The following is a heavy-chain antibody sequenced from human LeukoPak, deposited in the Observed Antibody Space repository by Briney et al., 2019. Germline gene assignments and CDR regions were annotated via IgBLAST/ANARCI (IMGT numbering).Heavy chain of an antibody. CDR1: GFSFDDYA. D-gene: IGHD6-13*01. V-gene: IGHV3-9*01. Sequence: GGSLRLSCAASGFSFDDYAMHWVRQAPGEGLEWVSGTSWNSGSIGYADSVKGRFTISKDNVKNSLYLHMNTLRAEDTAFYYCAKGYSSSWSLPFGYWGQGTLVTVSS. CDR3: AKGYSSSWSLPFGY. J-gene: IGHJ4*02. CDR2: TSWNSGSI.